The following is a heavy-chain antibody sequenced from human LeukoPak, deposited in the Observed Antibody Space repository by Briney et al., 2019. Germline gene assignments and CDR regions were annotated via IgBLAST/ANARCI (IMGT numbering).Heavy chain of an antibody. V-gene: IGHV3-66*01. Sequence: SGGSLRLSCAASGFTVSSNYMSWVRQAPGRGLEWVSVIYSGGSTYYADSVKGRFTISRDNSKNTLFLQMNSLRAGDTAVYYCARGTVTMVDYWGQGTLSPSPQ. CDR2: IYSGGST. J-gene: IGHJ4*02. CDR3: ARGTVTMVDY. CDR1: GFTVSSNY. D-gene: IGHD3-10*01.